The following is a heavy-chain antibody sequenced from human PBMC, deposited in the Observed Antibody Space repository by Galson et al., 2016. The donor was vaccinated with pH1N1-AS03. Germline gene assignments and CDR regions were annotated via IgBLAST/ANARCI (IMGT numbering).Heavy chain of an antibody. V-gene: IGHV3-48*04. CDR3: AREENVLKTTVLLPFWA. D-gene: IGHD4/OR15-4a*01. J-gene: IGHJ5*02. CDR1: GFTFGTYA. CDR2: ISGGSLTV. Sequence: SLRLSCAASGFTFGTYAMNWVRQAPGKGLEWISYISGGSLTVYYADSVKGRFSVSRDNAKKSLYLEMNSLRAEDTAVYYCAREENVLKTTVLLPFWAWGQGTLVAVSS.